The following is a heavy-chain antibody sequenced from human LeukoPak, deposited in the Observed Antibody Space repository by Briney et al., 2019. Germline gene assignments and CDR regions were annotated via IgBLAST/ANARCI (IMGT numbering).Heavy chain of an antibody. CDR2: IQFDGTEE. CDR3: AEDQQLQPFHY. D-gene: IGHD2-2*01. Sequence: PGGSLRLSCAASGFTFSSYSMNWVRQAPGKGLEWVAFIQFDGTEEHYADSVKGRFTISRDNSKNTLFLQMNSLRVEDTSVYYCAEDQQLQPFHYWGQGTLVTVSS. CDR1: GFTFSSYS. V-gene: IGHV3-30*02. J-gene: IGHJ4*02.